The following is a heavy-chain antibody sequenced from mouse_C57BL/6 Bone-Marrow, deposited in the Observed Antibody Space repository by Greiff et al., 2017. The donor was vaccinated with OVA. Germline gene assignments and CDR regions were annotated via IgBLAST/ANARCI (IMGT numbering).Heavy chain of an antibody. CDR3: ARFGYYGSSYDWYFDV. J-gene: IGHJ1*03. D-gene: IGHD1-1*01. V-gene: IGHV1-4*01. CDR2: INPSSGYT. CDR1: GYTFTSYT. Sequence: VQLQESGAELARPGASVKMSCKASGYTFTSYTMHWVKQRPGQGLEWIGYINPSSGYTKYNQKFKDKATLTADKSSSTAYMQLSSLTSEDSAVYYCARFGYYGSSYDWYFDVWGTGTTVTVSS.